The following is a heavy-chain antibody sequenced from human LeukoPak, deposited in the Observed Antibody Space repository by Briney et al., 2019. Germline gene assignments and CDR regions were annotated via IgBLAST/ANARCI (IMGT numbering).Heavy chain of an antibody. J-gene: IGHJ3*02. Sequence: ASVTVSCKASGYTFTSYGISWVRRAPGQGLEWMGWISTYNGNTNYAQKLQGRVTMTTDTSTSTAYMELRSLRSDDTAVYYCARSMATGDAFDIWGQGTMVTVSS. CDR2: ISTYNGNT. CDR3: ARSMATGDAFDI. V-gene: IGHV1-18*01. CDR1: GYTFTSYG. D-gene: IGHD5-24*01.